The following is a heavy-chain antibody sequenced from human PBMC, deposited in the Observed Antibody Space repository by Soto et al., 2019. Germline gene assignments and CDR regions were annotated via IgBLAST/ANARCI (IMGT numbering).Heavy chain of an antibody. CDR1: GGSFSGYY. CDR3: ARGFLDQLLSGVEKWFDP. Sequence: SETLSLTCAVYGGSFSGYYWSWIRQPPGKGLEWIGEINHSGSTNYNPSLKSRVTTSVDTSKNQFSLKLSSVTAADTAVYYCARGFLDQLLSGVEKWFDPWGQGTLVTVSS. J-gene: IGHJ5*02. V-gene: IGHV4-34*01. D-gene: IGHD2-2*01. CDR2: INHSGST.